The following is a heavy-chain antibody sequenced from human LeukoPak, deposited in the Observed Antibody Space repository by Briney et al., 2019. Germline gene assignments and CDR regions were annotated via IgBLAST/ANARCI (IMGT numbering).Heavy chain of an antibody. J-gene: IGHJ3*02. CDR1: GVSISSYY. CDR3: AGTYFDFRRGGAFDI. Sequence: SETLSLTCSVSGVSISSYYWSWIRQSPGKGLEWIGRAYYLGNTNYSPSLRSRVIISVGMSKNQFSLTLTSMIAADTAVYYCAGTYFDFRRGGAFDIWGQGTIVTVSS. CDR2: AYYLGNT. D-gene: IGHD3-3*01. V-gene: IGHV4-59*05.